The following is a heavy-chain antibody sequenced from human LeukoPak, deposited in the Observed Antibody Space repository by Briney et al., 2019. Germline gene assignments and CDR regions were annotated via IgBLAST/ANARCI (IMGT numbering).Heavy chain of an antibody. V-gene: IGHV4-34*01. CDR3: ARAGYPLLYYYYGMDV. CDR1: GGSFSGYY. J-gene: IGHJ6*02. D-gene: IGHD5-18*01. CDR2: INHSGST. Sequence: SETLSLTCAVYGGSFSGYYWSWIRQPPGKGLEWIGEINHSGSTNYNPSLKSRVTISVDTSKNQFSLKLSSVTAADTAVYYCARAGYPLLYYYYGMDVWGQGTTVTVSS.